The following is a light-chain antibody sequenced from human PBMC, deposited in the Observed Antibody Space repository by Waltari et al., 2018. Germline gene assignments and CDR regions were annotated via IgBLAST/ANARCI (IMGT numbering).Light chain of an antibody. J-gene: IGKJ1*01. Sequence: DIQMPQFPSAMSASIGDTVTITCGATRGISNYLAWFQHRPGQVPRRLIYAASTLHAGVPSRFSGGGSGTQFTLTISGLQPEDSATYYCLHHNNYPWAFGQGTKVEIK. CDR1: RGISNY. CDR2: AAS. CDR3: LHHNNYPWA. V-gene: IGKV1-17*03.